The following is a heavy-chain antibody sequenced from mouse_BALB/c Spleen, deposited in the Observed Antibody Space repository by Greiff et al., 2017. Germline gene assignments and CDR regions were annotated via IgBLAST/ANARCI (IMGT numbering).Heavy chain of an antibody. Sequence: EVKLMESGPGLVKPSQSLSLTCTVTGYSITSDYAWNWIRQFPGNKLEWMGYISYSGSTSYNPSLKSRISITRDTSKNQFFLQLNSVTTEDTATYYCARDYGYDDGRYYFDYWGQGTTLTVSS. CDR1: GYSITSDYA. CDR3: ARDYGYDDGRYYFDY. V-gene: IGHV3-2*02. CDR2: ISYSGST. J-gene: IGHJ2*01. D-gene: IGHD2-2*01.